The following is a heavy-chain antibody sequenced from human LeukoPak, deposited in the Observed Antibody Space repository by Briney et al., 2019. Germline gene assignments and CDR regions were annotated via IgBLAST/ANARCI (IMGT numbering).Heavy chain of an antibody. J-gene: IGHJ4*02. D-gene: IGHD2-15*01. CDR1: GYTFTSNY. CDR3: ASSYCSGGHCYPQQKVYYFDF. CDR2: ISPSGGST. V-gene: IGHV1-46*01. Sequence: ASVKVSRKAFGYTFTSNYMHWVRQAPGQGPEWMGVISPSGGSTTYAQKFQGRVTLTRDMSTSTDYLELSSLRSEDTAVYYCASSYCSGGHCYPQQKVYYFDFWGQGTLVTVSS.